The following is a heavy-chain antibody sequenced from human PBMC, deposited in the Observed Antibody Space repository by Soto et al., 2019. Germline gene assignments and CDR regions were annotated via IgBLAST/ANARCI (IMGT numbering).Heavy chain of an antibody. J-gene: IGHJ4*02. D-gene: IGHD1-7*01. CDR2: ISSNGGTT. CDR1: GFTFSSYD. Sequence: EVQLAESGGGMVQPGGSPRLSCVASGFTFSSYDMHWVRQAPGKGLEYVSSISSNGGTTYYGNSVKGRFTISRDNSKNTLYLQMGSLRAEDMAVYYCVRRVSGNYDYWGQGTLFTVSS. V-gene: IGHV3-64*01. CDR3: VRRVSGNYDY.